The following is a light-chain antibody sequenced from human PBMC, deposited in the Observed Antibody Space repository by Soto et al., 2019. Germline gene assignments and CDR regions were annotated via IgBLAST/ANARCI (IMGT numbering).Light chain of an antibody. CDR2: AAS. CDR3: RQSFTTPTT. J-gene: IGKJ2*01. V-gene: IGKV1-39*01. CDR1: QTIATY. Sequence: DIQMTQSPSSLSASVRDRVTITCRASQTIATYLHWYQQEAGKAPKLLIYAASRLQSGVPSRFIGSGSGTDFTLTITSLQPEDFATYYCRQSFTTPTTFGQGTKLEIE.